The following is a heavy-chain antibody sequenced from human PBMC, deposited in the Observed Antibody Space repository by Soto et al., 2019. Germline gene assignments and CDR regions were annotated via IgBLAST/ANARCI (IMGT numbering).Heavy chain of an antibody. J-gene: IGHJ4*02. V-gene: IGHV1-3*01. CDR3: ARTAAAGTAYRF. CDR2: INAGSSST. CDR1: GYMFTSYA. D-gene: IGHD6-13*01. Sequence: QVQLVQSGAEVKKPGASVKVSCKTSGYMFTSYAIHWVRQAPGQRLEWMGWINAGSSSTKYSQNFQDRVTITRDTSASTAYMDLSSLRSEDTAAYYCARTAAAGTAYRFWGQGTLVTVSS.